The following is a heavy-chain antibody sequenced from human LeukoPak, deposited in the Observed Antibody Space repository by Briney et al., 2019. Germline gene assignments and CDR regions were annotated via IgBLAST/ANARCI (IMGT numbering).Heavy chain of an antibody. CDR2: IYPGDSDT. Sequence: GEALQISFKGSGYIFSNYWIGWGRPMPGKGLEWMGIIYPGDSDTRYSPSFQGQVTISADKSISTAYLQWSSLKASDTAMYYCAREGYTYGPFDYWGQGTQVTVSS. J-gene: IGHJ4*02. D-gene: IGHD5-18*01. CDR1: GYIFSNYW. CDR3: AREGYTYGPFDY. V-gene: IGHV5-51*01.